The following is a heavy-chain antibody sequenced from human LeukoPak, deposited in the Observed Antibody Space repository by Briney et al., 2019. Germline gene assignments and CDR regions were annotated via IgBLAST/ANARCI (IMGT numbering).Heavy chain of an antibody. CDR3: ARGGRGEIDY. V-gene: IGHV4-59*01. Sequence: PSETLSLTCTVSGGSISSYYWSWIRQPPGKGLEWIGYIYYSGSTNYNPSLKSRVTTSVDTSKNQFSLKLSSVTAADTAVYYCARGGRGEIDYWGQGTLVTVSS. D-gene: IGHD3-10*01. J-gene: IGHJ4*02. CDR1: GGSISSYY. CDR2: IYYSGST.